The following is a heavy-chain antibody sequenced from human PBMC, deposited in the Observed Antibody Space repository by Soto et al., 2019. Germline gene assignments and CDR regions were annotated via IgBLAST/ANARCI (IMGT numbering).Heavy chain of an antibody. CDR3: ARDYDFWSGYYTSGGYFDY. J-gene: IGHJ4*02. CDR2: IWYDGSNK. V-gene: IGHV3-33*01. D-gene: IGHD3-3*01. Sequence: QVHLVESGGGVVQPGRSLRLSCAASGFTFSSYGMHWVRQAPGKGLEWVAVIWYDGSNKYYADSVKGRFTISRDNSKNTLYLQMNSLRAEDTAVYYCARDYDFWSGYYTSGGYFDYWGQGTLVTVSS. CDR1: GFTFSSYG.